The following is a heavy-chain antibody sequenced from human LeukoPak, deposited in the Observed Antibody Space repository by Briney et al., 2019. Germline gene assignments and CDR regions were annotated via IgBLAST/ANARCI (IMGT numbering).Heavy chain of an antibody. J-gene: IGHJ4*02. CDR1: GFAFSSYA. Sequence: GGSLRLSCAASGFAFSSYAMSWVRQAPGKGLEWVSAISGSGGSTYYADSVKGRFTISRDNSKNTLYLQMNSLRAEDTAVYYCAKFGGRYYYDSSGYYYFDYWGQGTLVTVSS. CDR2: ISGSGGST. D-gene: IGHD3-22*01. V-gene: IGHV3-23*01. CDR3: AKFGGRYYYDSSGYYYFDY.